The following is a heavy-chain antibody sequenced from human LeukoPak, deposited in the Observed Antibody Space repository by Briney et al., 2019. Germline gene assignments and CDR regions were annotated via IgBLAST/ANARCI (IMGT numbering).Heavy chain of an antibody. V-gene: IGHV3-7*01. J-gene: IGHJ4*02. CDR3: ATDRDNSDWQKRFDS. Sequence: GSLRLSCAASGFTFSTYWMNWYRQAPGKGLEWVGNINQDASEINYVDSVRGRFTISRDNAKNSLHLQMNSLRAEDTAVYYCATDRDNSDWQKRFDSWGQGTLVTVSS. D-gene: IGHD2-21*02. CDR2: INQDASEI. CDR1: GFTFSTYW.